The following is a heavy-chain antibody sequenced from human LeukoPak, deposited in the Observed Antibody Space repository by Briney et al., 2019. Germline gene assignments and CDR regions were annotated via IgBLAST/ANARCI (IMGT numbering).Heavy chain of an antibody. CDR2: INHSGST. Sequence: SETLSLTCAVYGGSFSGYYWSWIRQPPGKGLEWIGEINHSGSTNYNPSLKSRITISLDTSKNQFSLKLTSVTAADTAVYYCAREYGGNTPFDYWGQGILVTVSS. J-gene: IGHJ4*02. CDR3: AREYGGNTPFDY. D-gene: IGHD4-23*01. CDR1: GGSFSGYY. V-gene: IGHV4-34*01.